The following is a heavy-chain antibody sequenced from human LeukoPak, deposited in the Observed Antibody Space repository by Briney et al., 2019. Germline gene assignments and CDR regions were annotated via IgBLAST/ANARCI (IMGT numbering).Heavy chain of an antibody. CDR3: ARDRVVGYCSGGSCLKPHSDY. CDR1: GYTFTSYG. V-gene: IGHV1-18*01. Sequence: ASVKVSCKASGYTFTSYGISWVRQAPGQGLEWMGWISAYNGNTNYAQELQGRVTMTTDTSTSTAYMELRSLRSDDTAVYYCARDRVVGYCSGGSCLKPHSDYWGQGTLVTVSS. D-gene: IGHD2-15*01. CDR2: ISAYNGNT. J-gene: IGHJ4*02.